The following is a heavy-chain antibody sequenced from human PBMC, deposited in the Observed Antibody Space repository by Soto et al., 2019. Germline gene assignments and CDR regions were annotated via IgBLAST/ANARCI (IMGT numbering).Heavy chain of an antibody. V-gene: IGHV3-33*01. J-gene: IGHJ4*02. CDR2: IWYDGSNK. Sequence: QVQLVESGGGVVQPGRSLRLSCAASGFTFSSYGMHWVRQAPGKGLEWVAVIWYDGSNKYYADSVKGRVTISRDNSKNTLYLQMNTLRAEDTAVYYFARDKVPHNKFDYWGQGTLVTVSS. CDR1: GFTFSSYG. CDR3: ARDKVPHNKFDY.